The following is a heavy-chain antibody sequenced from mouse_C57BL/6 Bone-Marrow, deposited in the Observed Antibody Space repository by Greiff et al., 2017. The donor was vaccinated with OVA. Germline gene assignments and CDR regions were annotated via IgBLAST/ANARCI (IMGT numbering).Heavy chain of an antibody. CDR2: IWRGGST. CDR3: AKQLGYPYYYAMDY. Sequence: QVQLQQSGPGLVQPSQSLSITCTVSGFSLTSYGVHWVRQSPGKGLEWLGVIWRGGSTDYNAAFMSRLSITKDNSKSQVFFKMNSLQADDTAIYYCAKQLGYPYYYAMDYWGQGTSVTVSS. CDR1: GFSLTSYG. V-gene: IGHV2-5*01. J-gene: IGHJ4*01. D-gene: IGHD2-2*01.